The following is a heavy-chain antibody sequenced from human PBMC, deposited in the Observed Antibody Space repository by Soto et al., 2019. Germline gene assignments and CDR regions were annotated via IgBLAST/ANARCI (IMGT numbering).Heavy chain of an antibody. CDR1: GFTFSSYS. V-gene: IGHV3-48*01. CDR2: ISSSSTTI. J-gene: IGHJ6*02. Sequence: SGGSLRLSCVVTGFTFSSYSMNWVRQAPGKGLEWVSHISSSSTTIYYADSVKGRFTISRDNSKNTLYLQMNSLRAEDTAVYYCAKTYSSSWYPTLYYYYGMDVWGQGTTVTVSS. CDR3: AKTYSSSWYPTLYYYYGMDV. D-gene: IGHD6-13*01.